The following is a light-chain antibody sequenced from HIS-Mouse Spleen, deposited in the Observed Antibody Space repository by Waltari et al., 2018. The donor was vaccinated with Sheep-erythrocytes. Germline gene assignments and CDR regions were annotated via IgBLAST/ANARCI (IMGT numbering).Light chain of an antibody. CDR3: SSYTSSSTLVV. CDR2: EVS. Sequence: QSALTQPPSASGSPGQSVTISCTGTSSDVGGYNYVSWYQQHPGKAPKLMIYEVSNRPSGVSNRFSGPKSGNPASLTISGLQAEDEADYYCSSYTSSSTLVVFGGGTKLTVL. V-gene: IGLV2-14*01. J-gene: IGLJ2*01. CDR1: SSDVGGYNY.